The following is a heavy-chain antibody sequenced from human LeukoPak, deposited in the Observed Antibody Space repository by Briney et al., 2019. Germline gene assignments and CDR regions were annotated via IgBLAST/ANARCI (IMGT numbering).Heavy chain of an antibody. D-gene: IGHD6-13*01. CDR2: IWHDGSAK. J-gene: IGHJ6*02. CDR1: GFTFSNFA. Sequence: GGSLRLSCAASGFTFSNFAMHWVRQAPDRGLEWVAVIWHDGSAKYYAYSVKGRFTISRDNSKNTLYLQLTPLRAEDTAVYYCARDPGMGPWNGLDVWGQGTTVTVSS. CDR3: ARDPGMGPWNGLDV. V-gene: IGHV3-33*01.